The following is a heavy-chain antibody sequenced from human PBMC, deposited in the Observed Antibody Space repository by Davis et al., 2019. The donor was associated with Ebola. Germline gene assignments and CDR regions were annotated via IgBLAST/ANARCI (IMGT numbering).Heavy chain of an antibody. Sequence: GESLKISCKGSGYSFTSYWIGWVRQMPGKGLEWMGIIYPGDSDTRYSPSFQGQVTISADKSISTAYLQWSSLKASDTAMYYCARLGYCGGDCYSRDAFDIWGQGTMVTVSS. CDR3: ARLGYCGGDCYSRDAFDI. V-gene: IGHV5-51*01. J-gene: IGHJ3*02. D-gene: IGHD2-21*02. CDR1: GYSFTSYW. CDR2: IYPGDSDT.